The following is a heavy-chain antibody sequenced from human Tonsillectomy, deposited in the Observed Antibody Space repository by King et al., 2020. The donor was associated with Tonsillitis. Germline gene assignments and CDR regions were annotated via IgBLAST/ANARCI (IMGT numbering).Heavy chain of an antibody. Sequence: VQLVESGGGVVQPGRSLRLSCAASGFTFSSYGMHWVRQAPGKGLEWVAVISYDGSNKYYADSVKGRFTISRDNSKNTLYLQMNSLRAEDTAVYYCAKGRGDVDPGSYGLDVWGQGTTVTVSS. J-gene: IGHJ6*02. V-gene: IGHV3-30*18. D-gene: IGHD5-18*01. CDR2: ISYDGSNK. CDR1: GFTFSSYG. CDR3: AKGRGDVDPGSYGLDV.